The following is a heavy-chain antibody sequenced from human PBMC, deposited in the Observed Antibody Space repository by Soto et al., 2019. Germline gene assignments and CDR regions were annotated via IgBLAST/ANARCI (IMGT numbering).Heavy chain of an antibody. CDR1: GGSISSYY. CDR3: ARVSQYSSGWYARPYFDY. V-gene: IGHV4-59*01. CDR2: IYYSGST. J-gene: IGHJ4*02. Sequence: QVQLHESGPGLVKPSETLSLTCTVSGGSISSYYWSWIRQPPGKGLEWIGYIYYSGSTNYNPSLKSRVTISVDTSKNQFSLKLSSVTAADTAVYYCARVSQYSSGWYARPYFDYWGQGTLVTVSS. D-gene: IGHD6-19*01.